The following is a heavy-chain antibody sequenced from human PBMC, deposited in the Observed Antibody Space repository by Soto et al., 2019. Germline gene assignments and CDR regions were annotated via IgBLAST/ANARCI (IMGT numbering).Heavy chain of an antibody. D-gene: IGHD6-19*01. Sequence: QVQLQESGPGLLKPSETLSLTCTVYRGTTIAYYWCWIRQPPGKVLEWIGNIYSSGPTSYNPSLKSRVTAPINTAKNPFSLELASVTAAETAVYYCARQDTYNTGWHFDPWGQGTLVTVSS. CDR2: IYSSGPT. V-gene: IGHV4-59*08. J-gene: IGHJ5*02. CDR1: RGTTIAYY. CDR3: ARQDTYNTGWHFDP.